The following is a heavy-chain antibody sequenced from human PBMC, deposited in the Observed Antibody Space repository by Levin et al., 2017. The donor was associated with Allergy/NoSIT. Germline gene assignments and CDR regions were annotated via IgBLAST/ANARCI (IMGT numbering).Heavy chain of an antibody. CDR2: IGTAGDT. V-gene: IGHV3-13*01. CDR3: AREREWVNGMDV. D-gene: IGHD3-3*01. CDR1: GFSFSSYD. Sequence: ETLSLTCAASGFSFSSYDMHWVRQVPGKGLEWVSTIGTAGDTYYPGSVKGRFTISRENAKNSLYLQMNSLRAGDTAVYYCAREREWVNGMDVWGQGTTVTVSS. J-gene: IGHJ6*02.